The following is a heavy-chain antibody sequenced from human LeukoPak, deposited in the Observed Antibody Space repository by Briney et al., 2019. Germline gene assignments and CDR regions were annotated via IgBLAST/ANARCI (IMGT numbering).Heavy chain of an antibody. CDR1: GYTFTSYY. D-gene: IGHD4-17*01. CDR2: ISAYNGNT. CDR3: ARDLGGRDYLNFDY. J-gene: IGHJ4*02. Sequence: GASVKVSCKASGYTFTSYYMHWVRQAPGQGLEWMGWISAYNGNTNYAQKLQGRVTMTTDTSTSTAYMELRSLRSDDTAVYYCARDLGGRDYLNFDYWGQGTLVTVSS. V-gene: IGHV1-18*04.